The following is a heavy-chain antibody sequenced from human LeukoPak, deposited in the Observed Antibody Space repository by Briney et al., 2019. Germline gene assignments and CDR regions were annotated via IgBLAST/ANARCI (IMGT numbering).Heavy chain of an antibody. V-gene: IGHV1-69*13. J-gene: IGHJ3*02. CDR1: RGTFSSYA. CDR3: ASPRGRGYSYGDDAFDI. D-gene: IGHD5-18*01. CDR2: IIPIFGTA. Sequence: GASVKVSCKASRGTFSSYAISWVRQAPGQGLEWMGGIIPIFGTANYAQKFQGRVTITADESTSTAYMELSSLRSEDTAVYYCASPRGRGYSYGDDAFDIWGQGTMVTVSS.